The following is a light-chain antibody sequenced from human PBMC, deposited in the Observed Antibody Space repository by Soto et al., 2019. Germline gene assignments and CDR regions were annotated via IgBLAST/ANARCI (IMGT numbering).Light chain of an antibody. CDR3: QKYNGAPLP. V-gene: IGKV1-27*01. J-gene: IGKJ4*01. CDR1: QGISNY. CDR2: AAS. Sequence: DIPMTQSPSSLSASVGDRVTITCRASQGISNYLAWYQQKPGKVPKLLIYAASTLQSGVPSRVSGSGSGTDFTLTISGLQPEDVATYYCQKYNGAPLPFGGGTKGEIK.